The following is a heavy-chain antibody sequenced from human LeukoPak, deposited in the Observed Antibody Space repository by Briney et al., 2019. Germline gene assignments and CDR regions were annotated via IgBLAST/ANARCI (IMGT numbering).Heavy chain of an antibody. Sequence: PGGSLRLSCAASGFTFSSYAMSWVRQAPGKGLEWVSAISGSGGSTYYADPVKGRFTISRDNSKNTLYLQMNSLRAEDTAVYYCASLSIAARRTDLDYWGQGTLVTVSS. J-gene: IGHJ4*02. CDR3: ASLSIAARRTDLDY. D-gene: IGHD6-6*01. CDR2: ISGSGGST. V-gene: IGHV3-23*01. CDR1: GFTFSSYA.